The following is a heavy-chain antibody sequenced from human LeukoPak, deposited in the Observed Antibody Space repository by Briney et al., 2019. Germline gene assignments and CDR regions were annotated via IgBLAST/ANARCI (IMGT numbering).Heavy chain of an antibody. D-gene: IGHD3-10*01. CDR2: INADGSSA. Sequence: PGGSRRLSCAASGFTLSNYWMHWVRHAPGKGLVWVSRINADGSSASYADSVKGRFTISRDNAENTLYLQMNSLRAEDTAVYYCAIVGTGWGQGTLVTVSS. CDR3: AIVGTG. V-gene: IGHV3-74*01. CDR1: GFTLSNYW. J-gene: IGHJ4*02.